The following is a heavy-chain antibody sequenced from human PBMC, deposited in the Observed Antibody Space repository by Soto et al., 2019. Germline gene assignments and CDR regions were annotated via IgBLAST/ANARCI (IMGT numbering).Heavy chain of an antibody. CDR2: MYHSGST. V-gene: IGHV4-30-2*01. J-gene: IGHJ4*02. CDR1: GCSISSGGYS. CDR3: ARGQDY. Sequence: SETLSLTCAASGCSISSGGYSWSWIRQPPGKGLEWIGYMYHSGSTYYNPSLKSRVTISIDRSKNQFSLKLSSVTAADTAVYYCARGQDYWGQGSLVTVSS.